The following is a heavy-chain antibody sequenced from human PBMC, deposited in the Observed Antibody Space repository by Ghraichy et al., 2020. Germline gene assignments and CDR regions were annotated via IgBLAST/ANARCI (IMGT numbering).Heavy chain of an antibody. CDR2: IYYSGTT. Sequence: SQTLSLTCSVSGDSIISSSYYWDWIRQPPGKGLKWIGSIYYSGTTYYSPPLKTRVTVSIDTSKNQFSLRLNSVTATDTAVYYCARRAGGYQYFYGLDVWGQGTTVIVSS. CDR3: ARRAGGYQYFYGLDV. V-gene: IGHV4-39*01. D-gene: IGHD2-15*01. J-gene: IGHJ6*02. CDR1: GDSIISSSYY.